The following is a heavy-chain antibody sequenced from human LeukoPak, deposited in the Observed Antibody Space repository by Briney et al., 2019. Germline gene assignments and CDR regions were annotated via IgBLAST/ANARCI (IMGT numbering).Heavy chain of an antibody. CDR2: IGAYNGNP. J-gene: IGHJ3*01. CDR3: AREDPGGAFDV. Sequence: ASVKVSCKASGYTFSNYAISWVRQALGQGLEWMGWIGAYNGNPDYTQSLQGRVTMTTDTSTSTAYMELRSLKSDETAVYYCAREDPGGAFDVWGRGTMVTVS. V-gene: IGHV1-18*01. CDR1: GYTFSNYA. D-gene: IGHD3-16*01.